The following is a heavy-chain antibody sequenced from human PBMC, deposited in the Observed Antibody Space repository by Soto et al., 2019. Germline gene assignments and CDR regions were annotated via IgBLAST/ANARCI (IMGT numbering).Heavy chain of an antibody. Sequence: QVQLQQWGAGLLKPSETLSLTCAVYGVSFSGYYWSWIRQPPGKGLEWIGEINHSGSTNYNPSLKSRVTISVDTSKNQFSLKLSSVTAADTAVYYCARAKKYSYGSPFCDYWGQGTLVTVSS. D-gene: IGHD5-18*01. V-gene: IGHV4-34*01. CDR2: INHSGST. CDR1: GVSFSGYY. CDR3: ARAKKYSYGSPFCDY. J-gene: IGHJ4*02.